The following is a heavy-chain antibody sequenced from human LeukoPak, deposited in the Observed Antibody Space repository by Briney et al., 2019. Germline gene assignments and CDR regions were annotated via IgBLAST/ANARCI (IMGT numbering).Heavy chain of an antibody. J-gene: IGHJ4*02. CDR3: ARDTDGSLDY. D-gene: IGHD1-26*01. CDR1: GFTFTNSW. CDR2: IKQDGSTK. V-gene: IGHV3-7*01. Sequence: GGSLRLSCAASGFTFTNSWMAWVRQAPGKGLGWVANIKQDGSTKHYADSLKGRFTISRDNPKNSLYLQMNSMRVDDTAVYYCARDTDGSLDYWGQGILVTVAS.